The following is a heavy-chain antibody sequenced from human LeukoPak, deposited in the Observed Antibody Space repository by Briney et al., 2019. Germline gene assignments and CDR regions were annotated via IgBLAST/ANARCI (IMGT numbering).Heavy chain of an antibody. D-gene: IGHD5/OR15-5a*01. CDR3: IRGGSTYFQH. CDR1: GFAFSGYW. V-gene: IGHV3-74*01. J-gene: IGHJ1*01. CDR2: IYSGGSST. Sequence: PRGSLRLSCAASGFAFSGYWMHWVRQAPGKGLVWVSRIYSGGSSTNYADSVKGRFTSSRDNAKNTLFLQMNSLRAEDTAVYYCIRGGSTYFQHWGQGTLVTVSS.